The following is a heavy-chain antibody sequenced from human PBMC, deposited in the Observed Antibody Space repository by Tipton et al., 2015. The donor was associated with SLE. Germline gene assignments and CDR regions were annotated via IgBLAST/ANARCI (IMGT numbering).Heavy chain of an antibody. V-gene: IGHV3-7*01. CDR1: GFTFSSHW. CDR3: ARGKYYFDY. Sequence: SLRLSCAASGFTFSSHWMSWVRQAPGKGLEWVANIKEDGSEKHYVDPVKDRLTISRDNAKNLLYLQMNSLRAEDTAVYYCARGKYYFDYWGQGALVTVSS. CDR2: IKEDGSEK. J-gene: IGHJ4*02.